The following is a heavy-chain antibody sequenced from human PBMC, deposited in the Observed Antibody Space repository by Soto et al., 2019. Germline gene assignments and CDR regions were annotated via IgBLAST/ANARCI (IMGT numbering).Heavy chain of an antibody. CDR1: GYTFTSYG. V-gene: IGHV1-18*01. Sequence: ASVKVSCKASGYTFTSYGTSWVRQAPGQGLEWMGWVSAYNGNTNYAQKLQGRVTMTTDTSTSTAYMELRSLRSDDTAVYYCARDLKTYYYDSSGPVPFDYWGQGTLVTVSS. CDR3: ARDLKTYYYDSSGPVPFDY. J-gene: IGHJ4*02. D-gene: IGHD3-22*01. CDR2: VSAYNGNT.